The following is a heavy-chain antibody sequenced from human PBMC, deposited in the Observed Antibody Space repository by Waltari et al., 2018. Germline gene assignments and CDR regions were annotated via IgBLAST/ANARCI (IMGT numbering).Heavy chain of an antibody. CDR2: IKQDGSEK. V-gene: IGHV3-7*01. CDR3: ARDTAMVY. D-gene: IGHD5-18*01. Sequence: EVQLVESGGGLVQPGGSLRLSCAASGFPFSSYWMSWVRQAPGKGLEWVANIKQDGSEKYYVDSVKGRFTISRDNAKNSLYLQMNSLRAEDTAVYYCARDTAMVYWGQGTLVTVSS. J-gene: IGHJ4*02. CDR1: GFPFSSYW.